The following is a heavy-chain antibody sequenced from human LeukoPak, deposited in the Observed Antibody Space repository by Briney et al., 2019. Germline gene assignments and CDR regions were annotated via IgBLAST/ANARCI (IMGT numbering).Heavy chain of an antibody. CDR2: IIPIFGTA. CDR3: ASGGITGTTSFDY. J-gene: IGHJ4*02. V-gene: IGHV1-69*05. Sequence: GASVKVSCKASGGTFSSYAISWVRQAPGQGLEWMGGIIPIFGTANYAQKFQGRGTITTGEYTSTAYMELSSLRSEDTAVYYCASGGITGTTSFDYWGQGTLVTVSS. CDR1: GGTFSSYA. D-gene: IGHD1-7*01.